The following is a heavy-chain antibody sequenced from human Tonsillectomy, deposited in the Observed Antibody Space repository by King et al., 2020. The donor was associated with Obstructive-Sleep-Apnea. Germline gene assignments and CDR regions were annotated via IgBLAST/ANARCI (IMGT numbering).Heavy chain of an antibody. CDR1: GFTFSAYW. Sequence: VQLVESGGGLVQPGGSLRLSCAASGFTFSAYWMHWVRQAPGRGLVWVSRINSDGSSTSYADSVKGRFTISRDNAKNTLYLQMNSLRADDTAVYYCATTTVGFGGNWGQGTLVTVSS. J-gene: IGHJ4*02. V-gene: IGHV3-74*01. D-gene: IGHD3-3*01. CDR2: INSDGSST. CDR3: ATTTVGFGGN.